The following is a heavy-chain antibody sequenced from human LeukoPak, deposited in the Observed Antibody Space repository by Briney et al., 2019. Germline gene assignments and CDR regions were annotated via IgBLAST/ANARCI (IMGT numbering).Heavy chain of an antibody. J-gene: IGHJ5*02. CDR1: GGSISSGDYY. CDR2: IYYSGST. V-gene: IGHV4-30-4*08. CDR3: ARAGDIVVVPALNWFDP. Sequence: SQTLSLTCTVSGGSISSGDYYRSWIRRPPGKGLEWIGYIYYSGSTYYNPSLKSRVTISVDTSKNQFSLKLSSVTAADTAVYYCARAGDIVVVPALNWFDPWGQGTLVTVSS. D-gene: IGHD2-2*01.